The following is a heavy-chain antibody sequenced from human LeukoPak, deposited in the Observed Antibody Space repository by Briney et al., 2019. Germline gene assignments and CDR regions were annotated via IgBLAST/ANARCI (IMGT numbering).Heavy chain of an antibody. Sequence: GGSLRLSCAASGFTFSSCAIHWVRQAPGKGLEWVALISYDGNKKNYADSVKGRFTISRDNPKSTLYLQMDSLRPEDTAVYYCAKANAYYYADYWGQGTLVTVSS. CDR3: AKANAYYYADY. J-gene: IGHJ4*02. CDR1: GFTFSSCA. D-gene: IGHD3-10*01. CDR2: ISYDGNKK. V-gene: IGHV3-30-3*01.